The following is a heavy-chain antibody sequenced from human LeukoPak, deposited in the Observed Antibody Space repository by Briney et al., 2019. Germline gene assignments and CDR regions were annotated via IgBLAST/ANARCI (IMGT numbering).Heavy chain of an antibody. J-gene: IGHJ3*02. V-gene: IGHV4-59*08. Sequence: PSETLSLTCTVSGGSIIGDHWNWIRQPPGKGLEWIGNIYYSGNTNYNPSLKSRVTISVDTSKNQFSLKLSSVTAADTSVYYCARRNDFAIWGQGTMVTVSS. CDR1: GGSIIGDH. CDR3: ARRNDFAI. CDR2: IYYSGNT.